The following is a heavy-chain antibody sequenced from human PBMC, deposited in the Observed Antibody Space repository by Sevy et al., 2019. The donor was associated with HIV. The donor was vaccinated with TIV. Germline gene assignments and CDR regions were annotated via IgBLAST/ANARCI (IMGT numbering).Heavy chain of an antibody. D-gene: IGHD4-17*01. Sequence: GGSLRLSCAASGFTFSNYAMTWVRQAPGKGLEWVSVISGSGGSTYYADSVKGRSTISRDNSKSTLYLQMNILRAEDTAVYYCAKHSRGSTVVIPNAFDIWGQGTMVTVSS. CDR1: GFTFSNYA. J-gene: IGHJ3*02. V-gene: IGHV3-23*01. CDR2: ISGSGGST. CDR3: AKHSRGSTVVIPNAFDI.